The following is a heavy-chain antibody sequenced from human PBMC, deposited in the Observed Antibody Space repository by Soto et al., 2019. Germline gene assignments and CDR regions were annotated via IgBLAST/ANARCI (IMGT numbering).Heavy chain of an antibody. CDR1: GGSFSGYY. CDR2: INHSGST. V-gene: IGHV4-34*01. CDR3: ARGLTGNY. Sequence: QVQLQQWGAGLLKPSETLSLTCAVYGGSFSGYYWSWIRQPPGKGLEWIGEINHSGSTNYNPSLXSXVXXSVDTSKNQFSLKLSSVTAADAAVYYCARGLTGNYWGQGTLVTVSS. J-gene: IGHJ4*02.